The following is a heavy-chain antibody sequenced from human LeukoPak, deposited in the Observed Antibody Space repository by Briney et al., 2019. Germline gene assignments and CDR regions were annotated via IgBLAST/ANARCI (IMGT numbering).Heavy chain of an antibody. CDR1: GYPFTTYD. D-gene: IGHD1-14*01. CDR3: ARIADHNWYFDL. CDR2: MNPSSGYT. V-gene: IGHV1-8*01. J-gene: IGHJ2*01. Sequence: ASVRVSCKASGYPFTTYDINWVRKATGQGLEWMGWMNPSSGYTGYSQKFQGRVTMTRNTSITTAYMELSSLRSEDTAVYYCARIADHNWYFDLWRRGTLVTVSA.